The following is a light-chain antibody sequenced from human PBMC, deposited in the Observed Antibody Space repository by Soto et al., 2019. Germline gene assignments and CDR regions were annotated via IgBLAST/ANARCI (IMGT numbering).Light chain of an antibody. J-gene: IGKJ1*01. CDR3: QQYFGSSWT. V-gene: IGKV3-20*01. CDR2: ATS. CDR1: QSIDNRY. Sequence: EIVLTQSPGTLSSSPGERATLSCRASQSIDNRYLAWYQHKPGQAPRLLIYATSSRATGIPDRFGGSGSGTDFTLTINRLEPEDFAVYYCQQYFGSSWTFGQGTKWISN.